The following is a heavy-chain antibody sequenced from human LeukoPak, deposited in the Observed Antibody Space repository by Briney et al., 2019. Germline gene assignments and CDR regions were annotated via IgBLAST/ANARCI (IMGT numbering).Heavy chain of an antibody. CDR1: GGSFSGYY. Sequence: SETLPLTCAVYGGSFSGYYWSWIRQPPGKGLEWIGEINHSGSTNYNPSLKSRVTISVDTSKNQFSLKLSSVTAADTAVYYCARLPYDYVWGSYRYPRDYWGQGTLVTVSS. V-gene: IGHV4-34*01. J-gene: IGHJ4*02. CDR2: INHSGST. CDR3: ARLPYDYVWGSYRYPRDY. D-gene: IGHD3-16*02.